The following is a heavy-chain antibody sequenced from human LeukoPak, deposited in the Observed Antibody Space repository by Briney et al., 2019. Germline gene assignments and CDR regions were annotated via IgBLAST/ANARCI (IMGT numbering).Heavy chain of an antibody. CDR2: ISGSGGST. CDR3: AKGKAVAGRSHDY. CDR1: GFTFSSYA. Sequence: PGGSLRLSCAASGFTFSSYAMSWVRQAPGKGLEWVSAISGSGGSTYYADSVKGRFTIPRDNSKNTLYLQMNNLRAEDTAVYYCAKGKAVAGRSHDYWGQGTLVTVSS. V-gene: IGHV3-23*01. D-gene: IGHD6-19*01. J-gene: IGHJ4*02.